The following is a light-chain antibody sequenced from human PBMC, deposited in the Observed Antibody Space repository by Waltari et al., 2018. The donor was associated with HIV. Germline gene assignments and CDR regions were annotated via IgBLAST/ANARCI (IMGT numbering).Light chain of an antibody. V-gene: IGLV2-23*02. CDR3: CSYASSTTYV. CDR1: NSDVGNYNL. J-gene: IGLJ1*01. CDR2: EVN. Sequence: QSALTQPASVSGSPGQSITISCTGTNSDVGNYNLVSWYQQHPDKTPKLMIYEVNKRPSGISDRFSGSKSDNTASLTISGLQAEDEADYYCCSYASSTTYVFGTGTKITVL.